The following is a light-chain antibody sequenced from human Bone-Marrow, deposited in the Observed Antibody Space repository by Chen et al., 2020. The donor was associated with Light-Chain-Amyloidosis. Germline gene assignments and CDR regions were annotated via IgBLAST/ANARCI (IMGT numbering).Light chain of an antibody. V-gene: IGKV3-20*01. CDR3: QQSGNSLT. CDR2: GAT. Sequence: DILLTPSPDTLSLSPGERATLSCRASQTVSSRYLAWYQQKPGQAPRLLIYGATNRATGSPDRFSGGGSGTDFTLTVSRLEPEDFAVYYCQQSGNSLTFGGGTRVEIK. J-gene: IGKJ4*01. CDR1: QTVSSRY.